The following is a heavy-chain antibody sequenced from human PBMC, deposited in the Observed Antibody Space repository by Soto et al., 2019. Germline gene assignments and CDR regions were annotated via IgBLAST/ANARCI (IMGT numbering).Heavy chain of an antibody. D-gene: IGHD3-22*01. V-gene: IGHV3-30-3*01. CDR3: ARDMDDSSGYQPHY. J-gene: IGHJ4*02. Sequence: PGGSLRLSCAASGFTFSSYAMHWVRQAPGKGLEWVAVISYDGSNKYYADSVKGRFTISRDNSKNTLYLQMNSLRAEDTAVYYCARDMDDSSGYQPHYWGQGTLVTVSS. CDR2: ISYDGSNK. CDR1: GFTFSSYA.